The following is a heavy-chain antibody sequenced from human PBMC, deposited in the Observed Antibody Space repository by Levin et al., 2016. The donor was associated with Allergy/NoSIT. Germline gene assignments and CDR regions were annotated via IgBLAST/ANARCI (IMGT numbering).Heavy chain of an antibody. Sequence: GSLRLSCAASGFIFSNYGMFWVRQAPGKGLEWVAVTSHDGSSKYYADSVKGRFTISRDNSKNTLYLQMNSLRAEDTAVYYCARGSDGSMDVWGQGTTVTVSS. CDR2: TSHDGSSK. J-gene: IGHJ6*02. V-gene: IGHV3-30*03. CDR3: ARGSDGSMDV. D-gene: IGHD1-1*01. CDR1: GFIFSNYG.